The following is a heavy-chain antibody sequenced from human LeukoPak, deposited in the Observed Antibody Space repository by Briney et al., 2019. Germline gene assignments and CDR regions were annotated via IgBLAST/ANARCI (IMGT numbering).Heavy chain of an antibody. D-gene: IGHD3-22*01. CDR3: ATVDSNYYDRRGPSSAFDI. V-gene: IGHV3-23*01. CDR1: GFRFGDFA. J-gene: IGHJ3*02. Sequence: KTGGSLRLSCEASGFRFGDFAMSWVRQTPGKGLEWVSGISASGSNTYYAPSVKGRFTISRDNAKTSLYLQMNSLRAQDTAVFYSATVDSNYYDRRGPSSAFDIWGQGTMGTVSS. CDR2: ISASGSNT.